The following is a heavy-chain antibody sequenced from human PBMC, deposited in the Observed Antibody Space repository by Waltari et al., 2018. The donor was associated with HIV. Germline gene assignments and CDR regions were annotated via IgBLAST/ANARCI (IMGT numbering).Heavy chain of an antibody. CDR3: ARGGFNYDSKGAFDI. Sequence: QVHLQESGPGLVKPSDTLSLTGAVSDSSITSINWWGWIRQPPVKGLEWIGYIYYSGSTYYNPSLKSRVTMSADTSKNHFSLKLSSVTAVDTAVYYCARGGFNYDSKGAFDIWGQGTMVTVSS. V-gene: IGHV4-28*07. CDR1: DSSITSINW. D-gene: IGHD3-22*01. J-gene: IGHJ3*02. CDR2: IYYSGST.